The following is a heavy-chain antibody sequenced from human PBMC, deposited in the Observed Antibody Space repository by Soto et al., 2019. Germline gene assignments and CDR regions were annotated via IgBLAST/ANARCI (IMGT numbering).Heavy chain of an antibody. Sequence: GASVKVSCKAPGYTFTSYDISWVRQAPGQGLEWMGWISAYNGNTNYAQKLQGRVTMTTDTSTSTAYMELRSLRSEDTAVYYCARDDVLCDGSRCYGIPMDVWGKGTTITVSS. CDR3: ARDDVLCDGSRCYGIPMDV. J-gene: IGHJ6*03. V-gene: IGHV1-18*01. CDR1: GYTFTSYD. CDR2: ISAYNGNT. D-gene: IGHD2-15*01.